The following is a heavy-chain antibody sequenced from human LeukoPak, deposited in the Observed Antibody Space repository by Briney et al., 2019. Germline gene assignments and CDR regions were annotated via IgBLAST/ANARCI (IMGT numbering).Heavy chain of an antibody. CDR3: ARDIHGSGSYSDY. CDR1: GFTFSSYS. Sequence: PGRSLRLSCAASGFTFSSYSMNWVRQAPGKGLEWVSSISSSSSYIYYADSVKGRFTISRDNAKNSLYLQMNSLRAEDTAVYYCARDIHGSGSYSDYWGQGTLVTVSS. CDR2: ISSSSSYI. V-gene: IGHV3-21*01. D-gene: IGHD3-10*01. J-gene: IGHJ4*02.